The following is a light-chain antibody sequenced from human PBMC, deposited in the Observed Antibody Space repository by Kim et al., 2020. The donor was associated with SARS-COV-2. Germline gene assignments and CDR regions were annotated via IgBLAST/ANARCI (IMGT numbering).Light chain of an antibody. CDR2: DDS. J-gene: IGLJ3*02. CDR1: NIGIKS. Sequence: APGKTASFTCEGNNIGIKSVRWYQRRPGQAPVLVMHDDSDRPSGIPERFSGSNSGNTATLTISRVEAEDEADYFCQVWDSTSDYVVFGGGTQLTVL. CDR3: QVWDSTSDYVV. V-gene: IGLV3-21*03.